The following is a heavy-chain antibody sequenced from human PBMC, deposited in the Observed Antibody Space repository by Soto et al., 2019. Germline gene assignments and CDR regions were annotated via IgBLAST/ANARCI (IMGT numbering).Heavy chain of an antibody. J-gene: IGHJ4*02. CDR3: ARWAGIVGDVAFSGPLDY. CDR2: IIPVFGTP. D-gene: IGHD1-26*01. V-gene: IGHV1-69*13. CDR1: GGTFKNSA. Sequence: SVKVSCKASGGTFKNSAMSWARQAPGQGLEWMGGIIPVFGTPNYAQNFQGRVTITADESTSTVYMDLSSLRSDDTAVYFCARWAGIVGDVAFSGPLDYWGQGTLVTVSS.